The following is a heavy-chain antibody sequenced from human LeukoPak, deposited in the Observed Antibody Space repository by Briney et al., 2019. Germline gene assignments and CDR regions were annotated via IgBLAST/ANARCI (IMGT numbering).Heavy chain of an antibody. CDR2: IYYSGST. V-gene: IGHV4-59*01. CDR3: ARDRMIAFGGIIVPNWYFDL. CDR1: GGSISSYY. Sequence: SETLSLTCTVSGGSISSYYWSWIRQPPGKGLGWIGYIYYSGSTNYNASLKSRVTISLDTSKNQFSLKLTSVTAADTALYYCARDRMIAFGGIIVPNWYFDLWGRGTLVTVSS. J-gene: IGHJ2*01. D-gene: IGHD3-16*02.